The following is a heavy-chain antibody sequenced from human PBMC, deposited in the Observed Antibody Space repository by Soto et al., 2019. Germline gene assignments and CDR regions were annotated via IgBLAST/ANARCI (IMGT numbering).Heavy chain of an antibody. V-gene: IGHV1-69*08. CDR3: AIDDSSGDDAFDI. CDR2: IIPILGIA. J-gene: IGHJ3*02. CDR1: GGTFSSYT. Sequence: QVQLVQSGAEVKKPRSSVKVSCKASGGTFSSYTISWVRQAPGQGLEWMGRIIPILGIANYAQKFQGRVTINADKSTSTAYMELSSLGSEDTAVYYCAIDDSSGDDAFDIWGQGTMVTVSS. D-gene: IGHD3-22*01.